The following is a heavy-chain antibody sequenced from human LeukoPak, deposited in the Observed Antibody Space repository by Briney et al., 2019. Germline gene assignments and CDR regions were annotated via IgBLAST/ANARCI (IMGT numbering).Heavy chain of an antibody. Sequence: PSETLSLTCTVSGGSISSSSYCWGWIRQPPGKGLEWIGSIYYSGSTYYNPSLKSRVTISVDTSKNQFSLKLSSVTAADTAVYYCARPGYYGSGTTRAGAYFDYWGQGTLVTVSS. CDR2: IYYSGST. V-gene: IGHV4-39*01. D-gene: IGHD3-10*01. CDR1: GGSISSSSYC. CDR3: ARPGYYGSGTTRAGAYFDY. J-gene: IGHJ4*02.